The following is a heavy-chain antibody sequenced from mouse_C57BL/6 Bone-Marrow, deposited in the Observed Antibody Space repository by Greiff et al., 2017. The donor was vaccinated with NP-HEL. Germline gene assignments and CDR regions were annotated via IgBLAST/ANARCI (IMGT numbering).Heavy chain of an antibody. CDR3: ARHLYDGYDYAMDY. V-gene: IGHV5-12*01. Sequence: EVKLMESGGGLVQPGGSLKLSCAASGFTFSDYYMYWVRQTPEKRLEWVAYISNGGGSTYYPDTVKGRFTISRDNAKNTLYLQMSRLKSEDTAMYYCARHLYDGYDYAMDYWGQGTSVTVSS. J-gene: IGHJ4*01. CDR1: GFTFSDYY. CDR2: ISNGGGST. D-gene: IGHD2-3*01.